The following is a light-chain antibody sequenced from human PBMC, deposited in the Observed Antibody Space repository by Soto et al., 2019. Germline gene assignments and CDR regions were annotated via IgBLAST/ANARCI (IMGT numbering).Light chain of an antibody. J-gene: IGLJ1*01. CDR2: DVS. CDR1: SSDVGGYNY. CDR3: SSYTSSSTDV. Sequence: QSVLTQPGSVSGYPGQSITISCTGTSSDVGGYNYVSWYQQHPGKAPKLMIYDVSNRPSGVSNRFSGSKSGNTASLTISGLQAEDEADYYCSSYTSSSTDVFGTGTKVTVL. V-gene: IGLV2-14*01.